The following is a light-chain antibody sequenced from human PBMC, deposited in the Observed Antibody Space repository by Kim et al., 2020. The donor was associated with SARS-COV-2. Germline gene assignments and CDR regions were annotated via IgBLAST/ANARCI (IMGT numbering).Light chain of an antibody. Sequence: ASVGDRVTITCRASQSISSYLNWYQQKPGKAPNLLIFATSTLQSGVPSRFSGSGSGTDFTLTISSLQPEDFATYYCQQSYSTPYTFGQGTKLEI. J-gene: IGKJ2*01. CDR1: QSISSY. V-gene: IGKV1-39*01. CDR2: ATS. CDR3: QQSYSTPYT.